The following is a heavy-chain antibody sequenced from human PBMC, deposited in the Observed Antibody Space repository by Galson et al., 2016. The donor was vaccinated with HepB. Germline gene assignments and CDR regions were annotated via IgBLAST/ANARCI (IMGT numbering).Heavy chain of an antibody. V-gene: IGHV1-69*13. Sequence: SVKVSCKASGGTFSSYAITWVRQAPGQGLEWMGEIIPIFETANYAQKFQGRVTITADESTSTAYMELSSLRSEDTAMYYCAGSHPGYYYYYYMDGWGKGTPVTVSS. CDR3: AGSHPGYYYYYYMDG. CDR1: GGTFSSYA. J-gene: IGHJ6*03. CDR2: IIPIFETA. D-gene: IGHD1-26*01.